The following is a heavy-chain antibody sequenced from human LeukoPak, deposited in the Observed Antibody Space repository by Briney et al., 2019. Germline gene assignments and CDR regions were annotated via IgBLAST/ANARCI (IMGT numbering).Heavy chain of an antibody. CDR3: ARTSLRMIVVPPGY. Sequence: ASVKVSCKASGYTFTSYGISWVRQAPGQGLEWMGWISAYNGSTNYAQKLQGRVTMTTDTSTSTAYMELRSLRSDDTAVYYCARTSLRMIVVPPGYWGQGTLVTVSS. CDR2: ISAYNGST. CDR1: GYTFTSYG. J-gene: IGHJ4*02. D-gene: IGHD3-22*01. V-gene: IGHV1-18*01.